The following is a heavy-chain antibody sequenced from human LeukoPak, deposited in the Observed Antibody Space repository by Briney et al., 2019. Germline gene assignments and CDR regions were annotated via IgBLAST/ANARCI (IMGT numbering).Heavy chain of an antibody. V-gene: IGHV3-48*03. Sequence: PGGSLSLSCEASGFTFSSNEMNWVRQAPGKGLEWVSFISSSSSTIYYADSVKGRFTISRDNAKNSLYLQMNSLRAEDTAVYYCARDRGGSYSAIDYWGQGTLVTVSS. CDR1: GFTFSSNE. CDR2: ISSSSSTI. CDR3: ARDRGGSYSAIDY. D-gene: IGHD1-26*01. J-gene: IGHJ4*02.